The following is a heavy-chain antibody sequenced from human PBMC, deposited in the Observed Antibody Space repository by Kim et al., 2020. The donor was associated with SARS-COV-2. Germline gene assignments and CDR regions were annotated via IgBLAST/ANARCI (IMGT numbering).Heavy chain of an antibody. D-gene: IGHD6-13*01. Sequence: GGSLRLSCAASGFTFSSYAMHWVRQAPGKGLEWVAVISYDGSNKYYADSVKGRFTISRDNSKNTLYLQMNSLRAEDTAVYYCARDSAAAGHQNYYYYYGMDVWGQGTTVTVSS. CDR1: GFTFSSYA. J-gene: IGHJ6*02. CDR3: ARDSAAAGHQNYYYYYGMDV. V-gene: IGHV3-30*04. CDR2: ISYDGSNK.